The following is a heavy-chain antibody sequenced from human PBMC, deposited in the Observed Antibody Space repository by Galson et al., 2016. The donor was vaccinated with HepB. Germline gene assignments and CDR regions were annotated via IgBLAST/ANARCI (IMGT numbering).Heavy chain of an antibody. D-gene: IGHD2-2*01. CDR3: ARGYCTTTNCYWNCDY. CDR1: GYSFTTYW. Sequence: QSGAEVKKPGESLRISCQASGYSFTTYWISWVRQMPGGGLEWMGRIDPRGSHSNYNPSFEGHVTISVDNSINTAFLQWSSVKASDSAMYFCARGYCTTTNCYWNCDYWGQGTLVTVSS. J-gene: IGHJ4*02. V-gene: IGHV5-10-1*01. CDR2: IDPRGSHS.